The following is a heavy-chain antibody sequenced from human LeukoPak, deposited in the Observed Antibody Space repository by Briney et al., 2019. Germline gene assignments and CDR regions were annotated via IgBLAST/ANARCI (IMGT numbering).Heavy chain of an antibody. D-gene: IGHD2/OR15-2a*01. Sequence: PGGSLRLSCAASGFTVSGNYMSWVRQAPGKGLVWVSHINSDGSWTSYADSVKGRFTISKDNAKNTVYLQMNNLRAEDTAVYYCVSFYEAYWGRGTLVTVSS. CDR1: GFTVSGNY. CDR2: INSDGSWT. J-gene: IGHJ4*02. CDR3: VSFYEAY. V-gene: IGHV3-74*01.